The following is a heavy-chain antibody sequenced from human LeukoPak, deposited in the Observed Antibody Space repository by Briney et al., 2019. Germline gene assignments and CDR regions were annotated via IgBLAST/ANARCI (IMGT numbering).Heavy chain of an antibody. D-gene: IGHD3-22*01. CDR1: GGSLSSYF. CDR2: IYYRGST. J-gene: IGHJ3*01. V-gene: IGHV4-59*01. Sequence: PSETLSLTCTVSGGSLSSYFWSWIRQPPGKGVEGIGYIYYRGSTNYNPSLKSRVTISVDTSKNQVSLKLRSGTAADTAVYYCAGAPYYYDATKPRAFDVWGQGTMVTVSS. CDR3: AGAPYYYDATKPRAFDV.